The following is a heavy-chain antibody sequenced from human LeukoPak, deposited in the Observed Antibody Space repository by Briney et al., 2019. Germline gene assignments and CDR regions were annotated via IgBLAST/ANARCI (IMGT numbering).Heavy chain of an antibody. Sequence: SETLSLTCAVYGGSFSGFYWSWVRQPPGKGLEWIGEINHSGSTHYNPSFKSRVTILVDTSRNQFSLKLTSVTAADTALSYCARGPDSGSPFAWFDPWGQGTLVTVSS. CDR2: INHSGST. V-gene: IGHV4-34*01. CDR3: ARGPDSGSPFAWFDP. D-gene: IGHD3-10*01. J-gene: IGHJ5*02. CDR1: GGSFSGFY.